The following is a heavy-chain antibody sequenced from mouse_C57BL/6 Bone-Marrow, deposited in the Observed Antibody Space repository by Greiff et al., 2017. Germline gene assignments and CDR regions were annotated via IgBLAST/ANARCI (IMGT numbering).Heavy chain of an antibody. CDR3: ARSYDYDDYTMDY. D-gene: IGHD2-4*01. CDR2: MHPNGGSP. J-gene: IGHJ4*01. Sequence: QVQLQQPGAELVKPGASVKLSCKASGYTFTNYWMHWVKQRPGQGLEWIEMMHPNGGSPDYNEKFKSEATLSVDKSSRTAYMELSSLTSEDSAVYYCARSYDYDDYTMDYWGQGTSVTVSS. CDR1: GYTFTNYW. V-gene: IGHV1-64*01.